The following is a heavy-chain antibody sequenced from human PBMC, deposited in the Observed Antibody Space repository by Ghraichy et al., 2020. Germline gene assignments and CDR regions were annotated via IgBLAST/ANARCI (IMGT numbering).Heavy chain of an antibody. CDR3: ARSATKCTSNRCYGWFDP. V-gene: IGHV1-2*02. J-gene: IGHJ5*02. D-gene: IGHD2-2*01. CDR2: LNPNSGGT. CDR1: GYTFIDYY. Sequence: ASVKVSCRASGYTFIDYYIHWVRQAPGQGLEWMGWLNPNSGGTNYAQKFQGRVTMTRDTPISTVYVEVRGLRSDDTAVYYCARSATKCTSNRCYGWFDPWGQGTLVTVSS.